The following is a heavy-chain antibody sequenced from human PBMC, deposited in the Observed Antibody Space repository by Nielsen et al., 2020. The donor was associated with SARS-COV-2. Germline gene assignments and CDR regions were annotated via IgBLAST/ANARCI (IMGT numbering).Heavy chain of an antibody. CDR2: IYNDGTT. CDR1: GITISSNY. CDR3: ARGTSGWDY. J-gene: IGHJ4*02. Sequence: GESLKISCAASGITISSNYFNWVRQAPGKGVEWGSIIYNDGTTYYADSVKGRFTVSRDNSKNTLYLQMNSLRPEDTAVYYCARGTSGWDYWGQGTLVTVFS. V-gene: IGHV3-53*01. D-gene: IGHD6-19*01.